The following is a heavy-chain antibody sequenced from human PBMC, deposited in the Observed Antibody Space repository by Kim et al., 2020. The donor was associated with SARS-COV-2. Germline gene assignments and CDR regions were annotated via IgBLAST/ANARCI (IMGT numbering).Heavy chain of an antibody. D-gene: IGHD3-10*01. Sequence: SETLSLTCAVYGGSFSGYYWSWIRQPPGKGLGLIGEINHSGSTNYNPSLKSRVTISVDTSKNQFSLKLSSVTAADTAVYYCARLSPRITMVRGFDPWGQGILVTVSS. CDR3: ARLSPRITMVRGFDP. J-gene: IGHJ5*02. V-gene: IGHV4-34*01. CDR2: INHSGST. CDR1: GGSFSGYY.